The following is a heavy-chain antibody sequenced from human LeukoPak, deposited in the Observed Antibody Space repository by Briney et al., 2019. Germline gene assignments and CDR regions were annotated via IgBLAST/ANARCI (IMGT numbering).Heavy chain of an antibody. CDR2: INPHSGGT. CDR3: ARSGYSYSNYFYYGLDV. V-gene: IGHV1-2*02. D-gene: IGHD5-24*01. J-gene: IGHJ6*02. CDR1: GYTFTDYY. Sequence: GASVKVSCKASGYTFTDYYMHWVRQAPGQGIEWMGWINPHSGGTKLAQRFQGRVTMTRDTSISTADMELSRLRSDDTAVYYCARSGYSYSNYFYYGLDVWGQGTTVTVSS.